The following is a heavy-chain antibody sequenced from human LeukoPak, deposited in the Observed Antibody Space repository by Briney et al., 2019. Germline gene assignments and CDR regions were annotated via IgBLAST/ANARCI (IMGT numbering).Heavy chain of an antibody. V-gene: IGHV3-48*01. CDR2: ISSSSSTI. J-gene: IGHJ4*02. CDR3: VRGSYGAYDY. Sequence: GGSLRLSCAASGFTFSSYSMNWVRQAPGKGLEWVSYISSSSSTIYYADSVKGRFTISRDNAKNSLYLQMNSLRAEDTAVYYCVRGSYGAYDYWGQGSLVTVSS. CDR1: GFTFSSYS. D-gene: IGHD4-17*01.